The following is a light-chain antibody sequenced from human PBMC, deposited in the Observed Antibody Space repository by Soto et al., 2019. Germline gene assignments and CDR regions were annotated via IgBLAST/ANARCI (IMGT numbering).Light chain of an antibody. CDR3: LQHNSYPRT. CDR2: AAS. CDR1: QAIRTA. Sequence: IQLTQSPSSLYASVGDRVTITCRASQAIRTALGWYQQKPGKVPKLLIYAASILQSGVPSRFSGSGSGTDFTLTISSLQPEDFATYYCLQHNSYPRTFGQGTKVDIK. J-gene: IGKJ1*01. V-gene: IGKV1-17*01.